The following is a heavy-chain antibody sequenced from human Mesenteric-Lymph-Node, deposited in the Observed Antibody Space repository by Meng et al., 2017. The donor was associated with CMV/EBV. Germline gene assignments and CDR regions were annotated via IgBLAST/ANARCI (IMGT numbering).Heavy chain of an antibody. CDR2: IYSGARHT. V-gene: IGHV3-23*03. D-gene: IGHD3-22*01. Sequence: GESLKISCEASGFTFSSYAMSWVRQAPGKGLEWVSIIYSGARHTDYADSVKGRFTISRDNSKNTLYLQMNSLRAEDTAVYYCAREGYTMIVVGGMDVWGQGTTVTVSS. CDR3: AREGYTMIVVGGMDV. CDR1: GFTFSSYA. J-gene: IGHJ6*02.